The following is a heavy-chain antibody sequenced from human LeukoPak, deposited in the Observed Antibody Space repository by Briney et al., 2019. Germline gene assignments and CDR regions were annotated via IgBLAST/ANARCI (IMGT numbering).Heavy chain of an antibody. CDR2: INPNSGGT. CDR3: ARAGNPTGTSYYYYGMDV. V-gene: IGHV1-2*06. J-gene: IGHJ6*02. Sequence: GASVKVSCTASGYTFTVYYMHWVRQAPGQGLEWMGRINPNSGGTNFAQKFQGRVTMTRDTSTSTVYMELSSLRSEDTAVYYCARAGNPTGTSYYYYGMDVWGQGTTVTVSS. D-gene: IGHD1-1*01. CDR1: GYTFTVYY.